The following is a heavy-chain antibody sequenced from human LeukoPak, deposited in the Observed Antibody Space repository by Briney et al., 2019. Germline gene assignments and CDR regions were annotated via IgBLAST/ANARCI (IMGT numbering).Heavy chain of an antibody. CDR2: FDPEDGET. Sequence: ASVKVSCKVSGYTLTELSMHWVRQTPGKGLEWMGGFDPEDGETIYAQKFQGRVTMTEDTSTDTAYMELSSLRSEDTAVYYRVDSSGYMGAFDIWGQGTMVTVSS. CDR3: VDSSGYMGAFDI. CDR1: GYTLTELS. J-gene: IGHJ3*02. D-gene: IGHD3-22*01. V-gene: IGHV1-24*01.